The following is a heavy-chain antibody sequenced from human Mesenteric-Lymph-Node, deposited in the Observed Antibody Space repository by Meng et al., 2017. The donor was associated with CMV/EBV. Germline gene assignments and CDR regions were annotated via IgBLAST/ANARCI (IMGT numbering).Heavy chain of an antibody. CDR3: ATVTSTLVGAVLDH. CDR1: GFIFSTYG. V-gene: IGHV3-23*01. J-gene: IGHJ4*02. CDR2: ISGSGGGR. D-gene: IGHD1-26*01. Sequence: GGSLRLSCAASGFIFSTYGMSWVRQAPGKGPEWVSAISGSGGGRCYADSVKGRFTISRDNSKNTLYLQMNSLRADDTAVYYCATVTSTLVGAVLDHWGQGTLVTVSS.